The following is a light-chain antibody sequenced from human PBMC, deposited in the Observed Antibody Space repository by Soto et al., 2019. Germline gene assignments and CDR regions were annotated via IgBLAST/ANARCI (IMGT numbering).Light chain of an antibody. V-gene: IGLV6-57*04. CDR3: QSYHSGNVV. Sequence: NFMLTQPHSVSESPGKTVIISCTRSSGSIASNYVQWYQQRPGSAPTPVIYEDNERPSGVPDRFSGSIDSSSNSASLTISGLKTDDEADYYCQSYHSGNVVFGGGTK. J-gene: IGLJ2*01. CDR2: EDN. CDR1: SGSIASNY.